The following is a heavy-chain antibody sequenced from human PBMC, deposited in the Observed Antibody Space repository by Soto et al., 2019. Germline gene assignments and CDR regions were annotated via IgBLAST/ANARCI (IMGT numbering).Heavy chain of an antibody. V-gene: IGHV3-13*01. CDR2: IGTAGDT. CDR3: ARDGLHCSGGSCYRLDAFAI. D-gene: IGHD2-15*01. Sequence: GGSLRLSCAASGFTFSSYDMHWVRQATGKGLEWVSAIGTAGDTYYPGSVKGRFTISRENAKNSLYLQMNSLRAGDTAVYYCARDGLHCSGGSCYRLDAFAIWGQGTMVTVSS. CDR1: GFTFSSYD. J-gene: IGHJ3*02.